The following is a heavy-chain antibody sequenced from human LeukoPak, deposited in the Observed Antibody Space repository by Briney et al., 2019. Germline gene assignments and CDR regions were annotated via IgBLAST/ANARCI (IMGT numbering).Heavy chain of an antibody. Sequence: SETLSLTCTVSGGSISSGDYYWSWIRQPPGKGLEWIGYIYYSGSTYYNPSLKSRVTISVDTSKNQFSLKLSSVTAADTAVYYCARAPYYYDSSSTNWFDPWGQGTLVTLSS. D-gene: IGHD3-22*01. CDR3: ARAPYYYDSSSTNWFDP. J-gene: IGHJ5*02. CDR2: IYYSGST. CDR1: GGSISSGDYY. V-gene: IGHV4-30-4*08.